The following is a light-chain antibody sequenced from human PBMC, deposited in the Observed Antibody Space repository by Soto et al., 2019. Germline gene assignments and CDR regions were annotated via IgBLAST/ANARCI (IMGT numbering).Light chain of an antibody. CDR3: AAWDDSLDGPV. CDR2: SDN. J-gene: IGLJ2*01. V-gene: IGLV1-44*01. Sequence: QSVLTQPPSASGTPGQRVTISCSGSNSNIGGNTVNWYQQLPGTAPTLLIYSDNQRPSGVPGRFSGSRSGTSASLAISGLQSEDEADYYCAAWDDSLDGPVFGGGTKLTVL. CDR1: NSNIGGNT.